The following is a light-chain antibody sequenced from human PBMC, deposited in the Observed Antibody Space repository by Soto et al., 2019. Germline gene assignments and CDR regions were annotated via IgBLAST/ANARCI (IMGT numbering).Light chain of an antibody. Sequence: DIVMTQSPLSLPVTPGEPASISCRSSQSLLHSNGYNSLDWYLQKLGQSPHLLIYLTSNRASGVHNRFSGSGAGNNFTLKISRVEAEDIRDYYCTKALQTPWTFSQGTNVDIK. CDR1: QSLLHSNGYNS. J-gene: IGKJ1*01. CDR2: LTS. CDR3: TKALQTPWT. V-gene: IGKV2-28*01.